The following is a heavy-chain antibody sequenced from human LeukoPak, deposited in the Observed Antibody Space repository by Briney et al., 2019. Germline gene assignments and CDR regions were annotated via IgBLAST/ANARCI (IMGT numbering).Heavy chain of an antibody. CDR2: IYYSGNT. CDR1: GGSIIGYY. D-gene: IGHD6-13*01. V-gene: IGHV4-59*08. J-gene: IGHJ6*03. Sequence: SETLSLTCTVSGGSIIGYYWSWIRQPPGKGLEWIGYIYYSGNTNYNPPLKSRVTISVDTSKNKFTLKLSSVTAADTAMYYCAGSSSWSYYYYYMDVWGKGIMVTVSS. CDR3: AGSSSWSYYYYYMDV.